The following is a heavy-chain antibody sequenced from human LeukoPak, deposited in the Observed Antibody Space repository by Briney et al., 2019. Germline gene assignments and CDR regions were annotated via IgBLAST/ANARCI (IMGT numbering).Heavy chain of an antibody. CDR3: ASGGALYGSGSYYNNWFDP. Sequence: SETLSHTCAVYGGSFSGYYWSWIRQPPGKGLEWIGEINHSGSTNYNPSLKSRVTISVDTSKNQFSLKLSSVTAADTAVYYCASGGALYGSGSYYNNWFDPWGQGTLVTVSS. J-gene: IGHJ5*02. V-gene: IGHV4-34*01. D-gene: IGHD3-10*01. CDR1: GGSFSGYY. CDR2: INHSGST.